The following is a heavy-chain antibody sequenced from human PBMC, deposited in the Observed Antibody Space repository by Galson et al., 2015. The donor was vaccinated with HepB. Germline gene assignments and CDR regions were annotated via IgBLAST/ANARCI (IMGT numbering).Heavy chain of an antibody. CDR2: IYSGGST. CDR3: AKANGLITIFGVVINGPDFDY. D-gene: IGHD3-3*01. J-gene: IGHJ4*02. V-gene: IGHV3-53*01. CDR1: GFTVSSTY. Sequence: SLRLSCAASGFTVSSTYMSWVRQAPGKGLEWVSVIYSGGSTYYADSVKGRFTISRDNSKNTLYLQMNSLRAEDTAVYYCAKANGLITIFGVVINGPDFDYWGPGTLVTVSS.